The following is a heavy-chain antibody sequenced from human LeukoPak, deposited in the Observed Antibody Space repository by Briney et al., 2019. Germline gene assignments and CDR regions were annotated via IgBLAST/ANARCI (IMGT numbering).Heavy chain of an antibody. J-gene: IGHJ4*02. CDR2: ISGSGGNT. V-gene: IGHV3-23*01. D-gene: IGHD3-10*01. Sequence: PGGSLRLSCAASGFTFSNYAMSWVRQAPGKGLEWVSAISGSGGNTYYADSVKGRFTISRDNSKNTLFLQMNSLRAEDTAVYYCTRRKGPYNDYWGQGTLVTVSS. CDR1: GFTFSNYA. CDR3: TRRKGPYNDY.